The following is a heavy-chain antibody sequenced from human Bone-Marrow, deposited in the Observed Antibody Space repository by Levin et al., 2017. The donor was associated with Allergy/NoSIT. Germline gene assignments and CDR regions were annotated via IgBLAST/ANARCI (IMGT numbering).Heavy chain of an antibody. J-gene: IGHJ6*03. Sequence: SVKVSCKASGGTFSSYAISWVRQAPGQGLEWMGGIIPIFGTANYAQKFQGRVTITADESTSTAYMELSSLRSEDTAVYYCARVFRGCSSTSCYARMTHYYDYYMDVWGKGTTVTVSS. V-gene: IGHV1-69*13. CDR3: ARVFRGCSSTSCYARMTHYYDYYMDV. D-gene: IGHD2-2*01. CDR1: GGTFSSYA. CDR2: IIPIFGTA.